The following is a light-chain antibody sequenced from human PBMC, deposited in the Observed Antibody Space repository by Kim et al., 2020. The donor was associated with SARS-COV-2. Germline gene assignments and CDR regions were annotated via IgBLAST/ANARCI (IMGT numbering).Light chain of an antibody. CDR2: AAS. CDR3: QQSFSTPPT. Sequence: SASVGDRVTITCRASQSISSYLNWYQQKPGNAPKLLIYAASSLQSGVPSRFSGSGSGTDFTLTISSLQPEDFATYYCQQSFSTPPTFGQGTKLEI. J-gene: IGKJ2*01. CDR1: QSISSY. V-gene: IGKV1-39*01.